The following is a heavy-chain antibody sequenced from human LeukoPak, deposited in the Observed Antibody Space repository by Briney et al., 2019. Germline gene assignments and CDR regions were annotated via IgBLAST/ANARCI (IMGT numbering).Heavy chain of an antibody. CDR2: INHSGST. J-gene: IGHJ1*01. D-gene: IGHD5-18*01. Sequence: SETLSLTCAVYGGSFSGYYWSWIRQPPGKGLEWIGEINHSGSTNYNPSLKNRVTISVDTSKNQFSLKLSSVTAADTAVYYCARGRDTVMVEHWGQGTLVTVSS. CDR3: ARGRDTVMVEH. V-gene: IGHV4-34*01. CDR1: GGSFSGYY.